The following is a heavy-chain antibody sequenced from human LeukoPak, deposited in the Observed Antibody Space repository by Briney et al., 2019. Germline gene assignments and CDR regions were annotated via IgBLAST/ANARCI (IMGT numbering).Heavy chain of an antibody. CDR1: GGSISSYY. D-gene: IGHD3-3*01. V-gene: IGHV4-59*01. J-gene: IGHJ4*02. CDR3: ARGAPLRFLEWLLPSDY. CDR2: IYYSGST. Sequence: SETLSLTCTVSGGSISSYYWSWIRQPPGKGLEWIGYIYYSGSTHDNPSLNSRATISVDTSKNQFSLKLSSVTAADTAVYYCARGAPLRFLEWLLPSDYWGQGTLVTVSS.